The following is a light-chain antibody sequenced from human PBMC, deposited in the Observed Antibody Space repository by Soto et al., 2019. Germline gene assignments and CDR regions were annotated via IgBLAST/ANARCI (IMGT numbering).Light chain of an antibody. Sequence: DIQVTQSPSSLSASVGDRVTITCRASQNISNYLNWYQQKPGKAPKLLIYAASSLQSGVPSRFSGSGSGADFTLTFSSLQPEDFATYYCQQSYSSPLTFGGGTKV. V-gene: IGKV1-39*01. J-gene: IGKJ4*01. CDR1: QNISNY. CDR3: QQSYSSPLT. CDR2: AAS.